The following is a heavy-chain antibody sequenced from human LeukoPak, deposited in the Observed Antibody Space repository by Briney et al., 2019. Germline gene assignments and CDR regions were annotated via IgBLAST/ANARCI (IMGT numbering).Heavy chain of an antibody. Sequence: GGSLRLSCAASGFTFSSYSMNWVRQAPGKGLEWVSYISSSSSTIYYADSVKGRFTISRDNAKNSLYLQMNSLRAEDTAVYYCARSPYGNGWYYFDYWGQGTLVTVSS. CDR1: GFTFSSYS. V-gene: IGHV3-48*04. J-gene: IGHJ4*02. CDR2: ISSSSSTI. CDR3: ARSPYGNGWYYFDY. D-gene: IGHD6-19*01.